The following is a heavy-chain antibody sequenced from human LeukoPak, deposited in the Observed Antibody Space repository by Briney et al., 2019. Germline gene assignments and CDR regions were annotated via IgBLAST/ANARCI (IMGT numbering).Heavy chain of an antibody. V-gene: IGHV4-59*11. J-gene: IGHJ6*03. CDR3: ARAAPYDSSGYYLYYYYMDV. Sequence: SETLSLTCTVSGGSISSHYWSWIRQPPGKGLEWIGYIYYSGSTNYNPSLKSRVTISVDTSKNQFSLKLSSVTAADTAVYYCARAAPYDSSGYYLYYYYMDVWGQGTTVTVSS. CDR2: IYYSGST. CDR1: GGSISSHY. D-gene: IGHD3-22*01.